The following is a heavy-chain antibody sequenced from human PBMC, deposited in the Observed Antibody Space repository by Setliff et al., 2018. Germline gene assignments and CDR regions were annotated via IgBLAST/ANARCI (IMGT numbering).Heavy chain of an antibody. CDR1: GFTFSSYT. D-gene: IGHD3-22*01. CDR2: ISDDGGRT. J-gene: IGHJ6*03. CDR3: ARLALTGYDSSGYYYALEYYYYMDV. Sequence: PGGSLRLSCRTSGFTFSSYTMNWVRQAPGKGLEWVSGISDDGGRTYYADSVKGRFTISRDNANQSLYLQMNSLRAEDTAVYYCARLALTGYDSSGYYYALEYYYYMDVWGKGTTVTVSS. V-gene: IGHV3-23*01.